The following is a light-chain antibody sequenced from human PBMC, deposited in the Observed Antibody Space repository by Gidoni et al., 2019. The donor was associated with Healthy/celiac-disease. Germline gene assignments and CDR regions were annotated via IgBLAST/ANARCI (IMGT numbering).Light chain of an antibody. CDR2: AAS. J-gene: IGKJ1*01. V-gene: IGKV1-39*01. CDR1: QSISSY. CDR3: QQSYSTPRT. Sequence: DIQMTQSPSSLSASVGDRVTITCRASQSISSYLNWYQQKPGKAPKLLIYAASSLQSGVPSRFSGSGSGKDFTLTISSLQPEDFATYYCQQSYSTPRTFXQXTKVEIK.